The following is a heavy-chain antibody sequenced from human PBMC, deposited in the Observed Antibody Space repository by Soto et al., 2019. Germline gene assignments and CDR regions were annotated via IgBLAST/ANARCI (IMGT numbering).Heavy chain of an antibody. Sequence: ASVKVSCKASGYTFTSYGISWVRQAPGQGLEWMGWISAYNGNTNYAQKLQGRVTMTTDTSTSTAYMELRSLRSDDTAVYYCARDGKDIVLMVYAIPQNMDVCGQGTTVTVSS. V-gene: IGHV1-18*01. D-gene: IGHD2-8*01. J-gene: IGHJ6*02. CDR2: ISAYNGNT. CDR1: GYTFTSYG. CDR3: ARDGKDIVLMVYAIPQNMDV.